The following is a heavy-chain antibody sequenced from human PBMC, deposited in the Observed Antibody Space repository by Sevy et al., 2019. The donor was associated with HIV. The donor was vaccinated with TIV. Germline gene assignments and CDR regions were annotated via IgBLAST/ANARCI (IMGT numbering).Heavy chain of an antibody. D-gene: IGHD4-17*01. CDR3: ARSDYGDYVGWFDP. J-gene: IGHJ5*02. V-gene: IGHV4-4*07. CDR2: IYTTGST. Sequence: SETLSLTCSVSGGSISSYFCNWIRQPAGKGLEWIGRIYTTGSTNYNPSLKSRVTMSVDTSKNQFSLKLNSVTAADTAVYDCARSDYGDYVGWFDPWGQGTLVTVSS. CDR1: GGSISSYF.